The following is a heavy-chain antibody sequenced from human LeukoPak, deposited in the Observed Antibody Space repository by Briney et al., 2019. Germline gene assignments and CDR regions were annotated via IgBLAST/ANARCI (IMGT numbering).Heavy chain of an antibody. D-gene: IGHD2-2*01. J-gene: IGHJ5*02. V-gene: IGHV1-18*01. CDR1: GYTFTNYG. CDR3: ARVKSTALEVVPATAFDP. Sequence: ASVKVCCKASGYTFTNYGISWVRPAPGQGLELIGWISAYNGNTNYAQKLQGRVTMTTDTSTSTAYMELRSLRSDDTAVYYCARVKSTALEVVPATAFDPWGQGTLVTVSS. CDR2: ISAYNGNT.